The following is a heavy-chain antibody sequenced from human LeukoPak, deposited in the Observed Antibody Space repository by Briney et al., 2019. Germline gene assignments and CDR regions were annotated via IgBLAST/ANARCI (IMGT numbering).Heavy chain of an antibody. V-gene: IGHV5-51*01. CDR3: ARQPPTYYYDSSGPDAFDI. CDR2: IYPGDSDT. Sequence: GESLKISCEGSGYSFTNYWIGWVRQMPGKGLEWMGIIYPGDSDTRYSPSFQGQVTISADKSISTAYLQWSSLKASDTAMYYCARQPPTYYYDSSGPDAFDIWGQGTMVTVSS. J-gene: IGHJ3*02. D-gene: IGHD3-22*01. CDR1: GYSFTNYW.